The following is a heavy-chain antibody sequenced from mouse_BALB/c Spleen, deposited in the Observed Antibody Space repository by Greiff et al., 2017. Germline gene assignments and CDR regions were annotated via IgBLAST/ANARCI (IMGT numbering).Heavy chain of an antibody. CDR2: ILPGSGST. CDR3: ARDLGDYDYYYAMDY. Sequence: VQLQQSGAELMKPGASVKISCKATGYTFSSYWIEWVKQRPGHGLEWIGEILPGSGSTNYNEKFKGKATFTADTSSNTAYMQLSSLTSEDSAVYYCARDLGDYDYYYAMDYWGQGTSVTVSS. J-gene: IGHJ4*01. D-gene: IGHD2-4*01. V-gene: IGHV1-9*01. CDR1: GYTFSSYW.